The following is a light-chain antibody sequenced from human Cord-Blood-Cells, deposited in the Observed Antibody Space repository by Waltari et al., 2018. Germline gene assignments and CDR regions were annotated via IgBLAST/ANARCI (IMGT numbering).Light chain of an antibody. J-gene: IGKJ4*01. CDR3: QQRSNWPPLT. CDR2: DAS. V-gene: IGKV3-11*01. Sequence: GERATLSCRASQSVSSYLAWYQQKPGQAPRLLIYDASNRATGIPARFSGSGSGTDFTLTISSLEPEDFAVYYCQQRSNWPPLTFGGGTKVEIK. CDR1: QSVSSY.